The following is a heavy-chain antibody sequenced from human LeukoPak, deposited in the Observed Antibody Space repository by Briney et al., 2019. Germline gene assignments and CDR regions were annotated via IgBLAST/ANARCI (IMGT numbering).Heavy chain of an antibody. Sequence: ASVKVSCKASGGTFSSYAISWVRQAPGQGLESMGGIIPIFGTANYAQKFQGRVTITADESTSTAYMELSSLRSKDTAVYYCATSPYDSSGLGRIWGQGTLVTVSS. CDR3: ATSPYDSSGLGRI. V-gene: IGHV1-69*13. CDR1: GGTFSSYA. D-gene: IGHD3-22*01. J-gene: IGHJ4*02. CDR2: IIPIFGTA.